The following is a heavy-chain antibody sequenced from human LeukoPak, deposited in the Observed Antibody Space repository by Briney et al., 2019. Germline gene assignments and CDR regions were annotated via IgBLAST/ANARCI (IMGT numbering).Heavy chain of an antibody. CDR2: IDWDDDK. Sequence: SGPALVKPTQTLTLTCAFSGFSLSTSGMCVNWIRQPPGKALERLARIDWDDDKYYRTSLKTRLTIPKDTSKNQVVLTMTNMDPVDTATYYCARIRDPSTGLDYWGQGTLVTVSS. CDR1: GFSLSTSGMC. CDR3: ARIRDPSTGLDY. V-gene: IGHV2-70*11. D-gene: IGHD6-19*01. J-gene: IGHJ4*02.